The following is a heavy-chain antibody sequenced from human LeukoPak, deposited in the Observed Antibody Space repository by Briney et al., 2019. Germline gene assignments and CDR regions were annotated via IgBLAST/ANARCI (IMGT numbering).Heavy chain of an antibody. J-gene: IGHJ4*02. CDR1: GSTVSTNY. D-gene: IGHD2-21*01. CDR2: IYSGGTT. CDR3: ARDRGHNSDY. Sequence: GGSLRLSCAASGSTVSTNYMTWVRQAPGKGLEWVSSIYSGGTTHYADSVKGRFTISRDNSRNRLYLQMNSLRADDTAMYYCARDRGHNSDYWGQGTLVTVSS. V-gene: IGHV3-53*01.